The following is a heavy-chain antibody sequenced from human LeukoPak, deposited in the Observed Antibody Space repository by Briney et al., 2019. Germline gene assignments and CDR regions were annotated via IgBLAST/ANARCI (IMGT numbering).Heavy chain of an antibody. CDR1: GFTFSNNW. J-gene: IGHJ6*03. D-gene: IGHD1-26*01. V-gene: IGHV3-7*01. Sequence: GGSLRLSCAASGFTFSNNWMSWVRQAPGKGLEWVANIKQDGSDKYYVDSVKGRFTISRDNARNSLYLQMNSLRAEDTAVYYCARDPYSGSYGDYYYYYMDVWGKGTTVTTSS. CDR3: ARDPYSGSYGDYYYYYMDV. CDR2: IKQDGSDK.